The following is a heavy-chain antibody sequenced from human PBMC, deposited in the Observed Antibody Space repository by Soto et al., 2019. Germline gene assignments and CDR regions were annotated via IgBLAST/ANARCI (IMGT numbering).Heavy chain of an antibody. Sequence: KPSETLSLTCTVSGGSISSGGYYWSWIRQHPGKGLEWIGYIYYSGSTYYNPSLKSRVTISVDTSKNQFSLKLSSVTAADTAVYYCARVPRSDRHGMDVWGQGTTVTVSS. CDR2: IYYSGST. J-gene: IGHJ6*02. CDR3: ARVPRSDRHGMDV. CDR1: GGSISSGGYY. V-gene: IGHV4-31*03.